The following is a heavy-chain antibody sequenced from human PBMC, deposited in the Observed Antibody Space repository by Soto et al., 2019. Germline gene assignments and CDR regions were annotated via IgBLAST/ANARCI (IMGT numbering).Heavy chain of an antibody. J-gene: IGHJ4*02. CDR3: ARGGGYNFGIDY. CDR1: GDSIRVFY. D-gene: IGHD5-12*01. Sequence: SETLSLTCTVSGDSIRVFYWSLIRQPPGKGLEWIGYIYSSGYTNYNPSLKNRGTISVDTPKKQFFLNLRSVTAADTALYYCARGGGYNFGIDYWRRGSWFTVSS. V-gene: IGHV4-59*01. CDR2: IYSSGYT.